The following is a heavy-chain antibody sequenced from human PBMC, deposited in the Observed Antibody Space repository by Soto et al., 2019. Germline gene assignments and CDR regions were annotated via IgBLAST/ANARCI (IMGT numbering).Heavy chain of an antibody. CDR1: GFTFSSYA. Sequence: EVQLLESGGGLVQPGGSLRLSCAASGFTFSSYAMSWVRQAPGKGLEWVSAISGSGGNTYYADSVKGRFTISRDNSKNTLYLQMNSLRAEDTAVYYCATHPPRHCSGGSCYRKYYFDYWGQGTLVTVSS. V-gene: IGHV3-23*01. CDR2: ISGSGGNT. J-gene: IGHJ4*02. D-gene: IGHD2-15*01. CDR3: ATHPPRHCSGGSCYRKYYFDY.